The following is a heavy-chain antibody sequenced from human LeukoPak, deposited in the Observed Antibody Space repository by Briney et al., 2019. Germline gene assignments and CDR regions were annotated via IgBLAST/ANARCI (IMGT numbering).Heavy chain of an antibody. Sequence: SETLSLTCSVSGDSFSSYYWSWIRQPPGKGLEWIGYIDYSGDTDYSPALKSRVTISVDTSKKQLSLRLSSVTAADTGVYYCARLWGTTFDYWGQGRLVTVSS. J-gene: IGHJ4*02. CDR1: GDSFSSYY. CDR2: IDYSGDT. D-gene: IGHD3-16*01. CDR3: ARLWGTTFDY. V-gene: IGHV4-59*08.